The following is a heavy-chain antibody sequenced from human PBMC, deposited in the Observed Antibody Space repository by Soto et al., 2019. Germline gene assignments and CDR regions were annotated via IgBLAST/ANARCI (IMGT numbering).Heavy chain of an antibody. V-gene: IGHV1-18*01. Sequence: ASVKVSCKASGYTFTSYGISWVRQAPGQGLEWMGRISAYNGNTNYAQKLQGRVTMTTDTSTSTAYMELRSLRSDDTAVYYCARDLGIAAAGKWDYYYYGMDVWGQGTTVTVSS. CDR3: ARDLGIAAAGKWDYYYYGMDV. D-gene: IGHD6-13*01. CDR1: GYTFTSYG. J-gene: IGHJ6*02. CDR2: ISAYNGNT.